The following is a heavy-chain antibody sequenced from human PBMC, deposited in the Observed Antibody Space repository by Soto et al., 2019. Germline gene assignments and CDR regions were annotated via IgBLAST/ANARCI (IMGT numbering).Heavy chain of an antibody. CDR1: GFTFSSYG. V-gene: IGHV3-30*18. J-gene: IGHJ4*02. CDR2: ISYDGSNK. D-gene: IGHD1-26*01. Sequence: QLQLVESGGGVVQPGRSLRLSCAASGFTFSSYGMHWVRQAPGKGLEWVAVISYDGSNKYYADSVKGRFTISRDNSKNTLYLQMNSLRAEDTAVYYCAKDEAVVGATTELLSTLDYWGQGTLVTVSS. CDR3: AKDEAVVGATTELLSTLDY.